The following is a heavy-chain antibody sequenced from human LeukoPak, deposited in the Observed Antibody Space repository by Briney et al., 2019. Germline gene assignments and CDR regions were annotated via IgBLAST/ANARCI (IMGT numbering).Heavy chain of an antibody. V-gene: IGHV3-23*01. CDR2: MSGSGGGT. D-gene: IGHD2-8*01. Sequence: GGSLRLSCVVSGITLSNYAMSWVRQAPGKGLEWVSGMSGSGGGTKYADSVKGRFTISRDKSLNTLYLQMNNLRAEDTAVYFCAKDTIGDVWGQGTTVTVSS. CDR1: GITLSNYA. CDR3: AKDTIGDV. J-gene: IGHJ6*02.